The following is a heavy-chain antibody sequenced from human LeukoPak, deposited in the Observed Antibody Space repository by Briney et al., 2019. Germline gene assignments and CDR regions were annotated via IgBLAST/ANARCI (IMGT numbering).Heavy chain of an antibody. J-gene: IGHJ5*02. Sequence: PGGSLRLSRAASGFTVSSNYMSWVRQAPGKGLEWVSVIYSGGSTYYADSVKGRFTISRDNSKNTLYLQMNSLRAEDTAVYYCAKDFGDIVATGQFDPWGQGTLVTVSS. V-gene: IGHV3-53*05. D-gene: IGHD5-12*01. CDR1: GFTVSSNY. CDR3: AKDFGDIVATGQFDP. CDR2: IYSGGST.